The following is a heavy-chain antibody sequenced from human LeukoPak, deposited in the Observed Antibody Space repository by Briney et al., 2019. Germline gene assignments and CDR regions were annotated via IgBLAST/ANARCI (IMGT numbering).Heavy chain of an antibody. CDR3: ARGGYSFDY. CDR1: GFTLSGYW. V-gene: IGHV3-7*01. D-gene: IGHD5-12*01. Sequence: GGSLRLSCAASGFTLSGYWMSWVRQAPGKGLEWVARLHADGIERYYVDPVKGRSTIPRDNAKNSLHLQMYSLRLDDTAVYYCARGGYSFDYLGQGTLVTVSS. J-gene: IGHJ4*02. CDR2: LHADGIER.